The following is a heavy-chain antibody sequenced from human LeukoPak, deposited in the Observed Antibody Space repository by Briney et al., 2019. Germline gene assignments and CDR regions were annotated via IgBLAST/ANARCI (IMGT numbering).Heavy chain of an antibody. V-gene: IGHV4-30-4*01. CDR2: IYYSGST. CDR3: ARSKDYITIFGVVTWHFDY. D-gene: IGHD3-3*01. Sequence: RSSETLSLTCTVSGGSISSGDYYWSWIRQPPGKGLEWIGYIYYSGSTYYNPSLKSRVTISVDTSKNQFSLKLSSVTAADTAVYYCARSKDYITIFGVVTWHFDYWGQGTLVTVSS. J-gene: IGHJ4*02. CDR1: GGSISSGDYY.